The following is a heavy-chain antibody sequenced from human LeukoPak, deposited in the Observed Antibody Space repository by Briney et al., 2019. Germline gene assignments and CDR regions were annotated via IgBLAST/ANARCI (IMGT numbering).Heavy chain of an antibody. V-gene: IGHV4-4*02. CDR3: ARDRRYRSEVYYYYGMDV. D-gene: IGHD5-12*01. CDR2: IFHSGST. CDR1: GGSISSSNW. Sequence: SGTLSLTCAVSGGSISSSNWWSWVRQPPGKGLEWIGEIFHSGSTNYNPSLKSRVTISVDTSKNQFSLKLSSVTAADTAVYYCARDRRYRSEVYYYYGMDVWGQGTTVTVSS. J-gene: IGHJ6*02.